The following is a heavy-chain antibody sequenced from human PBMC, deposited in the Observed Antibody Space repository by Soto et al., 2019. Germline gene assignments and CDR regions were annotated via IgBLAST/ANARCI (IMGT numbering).Heavy chain of an antibody. CDR3: VKLTVTTNDFNNITRV. V-gene: IGHV3-64D*08. CDR1: GFTFSSYA. J-gene: IGHJ4*02. D-gene: IGHD4-17*01. Sequence: GGSLRLSCSASGFTFSSYAMHWVRQAPGKGLEYVSAISSNGGSTYYADSVKGRFTISRDNSKNTLYLQMSSLRAEDTAVYYCVKLTVTTNDFNNITRVWGQGTLVTVSS. CDR2: ISSNGGST.